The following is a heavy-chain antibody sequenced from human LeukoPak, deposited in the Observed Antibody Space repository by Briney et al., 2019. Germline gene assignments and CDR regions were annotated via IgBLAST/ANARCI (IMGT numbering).Heavy chain of an antibody. D-gene: IGHD4-23*01. CDR1: GFTFSSYW. V-gene: IGHV3-7*01. CDR2: IKEDGSEK. J-gene: IGHJ4*02. Sequence: PGGSLRLSCAASGFTFSSYWMNWVRQAPGKGLEWVANIKEDGSEKYYVDSVKGRFTISRDNAKNSLYLQINSLRDEDTAVYYCARETVGLDYWGQGTLVTVSS. CDR3: ARETVGLDY.